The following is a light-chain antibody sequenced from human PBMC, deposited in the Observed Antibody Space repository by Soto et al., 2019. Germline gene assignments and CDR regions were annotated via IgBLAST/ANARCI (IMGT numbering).Light chain of an antibody. Sequence: DIQMTQSPSSLSASVGDRVTITCRASQSVSNYLNWYQQKPGKAPNLLIYDASSLQSGVPSRFSGIGSGTEFTLTISSLQPDDFATYYCQQYNSHWTFGQGTKVDIK. CDR3: QQYNSHWT. CDR1: QSVSNY. CDR2: DAS. V-gene: IGKV1-5*01. J-gene: IGKJ1*01.